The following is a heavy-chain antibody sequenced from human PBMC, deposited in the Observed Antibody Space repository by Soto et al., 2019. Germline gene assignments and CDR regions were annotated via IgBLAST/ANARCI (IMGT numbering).Heavy chain of an antibody. V-gene: IGHV1-3*01. CDR2: INVGNGNT. Sequence: RASVKVSCKASGYTSTNYAVHWVRQAPGQGLQWIGWINVGNGNTKSSQKFQGRVTFSRDTSASTAYMEVSSLTSEDTAVYYCTSDNKGLADYWGQGTLVTVSS. CDR1: GYTSTNYA. CDR3: TSDNKGLADY. J-gene: IGHJ4*02.